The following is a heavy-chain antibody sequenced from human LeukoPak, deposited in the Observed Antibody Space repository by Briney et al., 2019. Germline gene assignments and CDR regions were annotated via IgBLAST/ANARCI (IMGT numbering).Heavy chain of an antibody. CDR3: ARGVSKNP. J-gene: IGHJ5*02. V-gene: IGHV3-23*01. CDR2: ISGSGGST. CDR1: GFTFSSFA. Sequence: GGSLRPSCAASGFTFSSFAMSWVRQAPGKGLEWVSAISGSGGSTYYADSVKGRFTISRDNAKNSLYLQMSSLRAKDTAVYYCARGVSKNPWGQGTLVTVSS.